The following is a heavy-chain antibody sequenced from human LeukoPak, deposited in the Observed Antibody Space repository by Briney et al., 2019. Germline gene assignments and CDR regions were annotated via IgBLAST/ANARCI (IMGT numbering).Heavy chain of an antibody. CDR3: ARGIVPTADY. D-gene: IGHD2-2*01. V-gene: IGHV1-2*02. J-gene: IGHJ4*02. Sequence: ASVKVSCKASGYTFTGYYMHWVRQAPGQGLEWMGWIDPNSGGTNYVQKFQGRVTMTRDTSISTAYMELRSLRSDDTAVYYCARGIVPTADYWGQGTLVTVSS. CDR1: GYTFTGYY. CDR2: IDPNSGGT.